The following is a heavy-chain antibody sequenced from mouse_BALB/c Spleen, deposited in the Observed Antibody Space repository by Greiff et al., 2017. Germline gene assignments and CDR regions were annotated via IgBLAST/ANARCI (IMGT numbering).Heavy chain of an antibody. CDR2: INPGSGGT. J-gene: IGHJ4*01. V-gene: IGHV1-54*01. CDR3: ARNYYGSSPYAMDY. D-gene: IGHD1-1*01. CDR1: GYAFTNYL. Sequence: VQLQQSGAELVRPGTSVKVSCKASGYAFTNYLIEWVKQRPGQGLEWIGVINPGSGGTNYNEKFKGKATLTADKSSSTAYMQLSSLTSDDSAVYFGARNYYGSSPYAMDYWGQGTSVTVSS.